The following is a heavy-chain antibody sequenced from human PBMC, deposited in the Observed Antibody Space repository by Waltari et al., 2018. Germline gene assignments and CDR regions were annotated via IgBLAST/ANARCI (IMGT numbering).Heavy chain of an antibody. Sequence: EVQLLESGGGLVQPGGSWSSSCAAFGFTFRRSAMSWVRRAPGKWLEWVSAISGSGGSTYYADSVKGRFTISRDNSKNTLYLQMNSLRAEDTAVYYCAKGVGGIDYWGQGTLVTVSS. CDR2: ISGSGGST. CDR1: GFTFRRSA. J-gene: IGHJ4*02. D-gene: IGHD1-26*01. V-gene: IGHV3-23*01. CDR3: AKGVGGIDY.